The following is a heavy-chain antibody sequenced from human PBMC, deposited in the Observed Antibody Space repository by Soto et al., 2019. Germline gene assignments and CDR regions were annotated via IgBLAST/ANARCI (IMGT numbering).Heavy chain of an antibody. CDR2: IEQDGSEK. Sequence: GGSLRLSCAASGFTFSSYWMSWVRQAPGKGLEWVANIEQDGSEKYYADSVKGRFTISRDNSKNTLYLQMNSLRAEDTAVYYCARDEMGLKWYYYGMDVWGQGTTVTVSS. CDR1: GFTFSSYW. D-gene: IGHD1-26*01. V-gene: IGHV3-7*01. CDR3: ARDEMGLKWYYYGMDV. J-gene: IGHJ6*02.